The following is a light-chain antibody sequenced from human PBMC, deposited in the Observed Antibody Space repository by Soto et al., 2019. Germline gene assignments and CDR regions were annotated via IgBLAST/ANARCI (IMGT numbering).Light chain of an antibody. CDR3: SSYTSTNTPWV. Sequence: QSALTQPASVSGSPGQSITISCTGTSSDVGGFNYVSWYQHYPGEAPKLIIYEASNRPSGVSSRFSGSKSGYTASLTISGLQAEDEADYFCSSYTSTNTPWVFGGGTQLTVL. V-gene: IGLV2-14*01. J-gene: IGLJ3*02. CDR2: EAS. CDR1: SSDVGGFNY.